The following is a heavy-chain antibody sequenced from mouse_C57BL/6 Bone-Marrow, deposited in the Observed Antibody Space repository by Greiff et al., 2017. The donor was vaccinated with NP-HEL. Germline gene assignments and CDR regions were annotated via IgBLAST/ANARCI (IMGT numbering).Heavy chain of an antibody. D-gene: IGHD1-1*01. Sequence: SGPELVKPGASVKMSCKASGYTFTDYNMHWVKQSHGKSLEWIGYINPNNGGTSYNQKFKGKATLTVNKSSSTAYMELRSLTSEDSAVYYCANYFGSSYPWYFDVWGTGTTVTVSS. CDR3: ANYFGSSYPWYFDV. CDR1: GYTFTDYN. J-gene: IGHJ1*03. V-gene: IGHV1-22*01. CDR2: INPNNGGT.